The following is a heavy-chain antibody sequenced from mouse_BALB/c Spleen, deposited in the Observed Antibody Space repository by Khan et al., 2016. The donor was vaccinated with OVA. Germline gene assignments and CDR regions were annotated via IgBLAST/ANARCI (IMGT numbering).Heavy chain of an antibody. Sequence: VKLQESGAELVKPGASVKLSCKASGYTFTSYYMYWVKQRPGQGLEWIGEINPSNGGTNFNEKFKSKATLTVDKLSSTAYMQLSSLTSEDSAVYYCTRKDYYGSSHRYFDVWGAGTTVTVSS. CDR2: INPSNGGT. CDR1: GYTFTSYY. D-gene: IGHD1-1*01. CDR3: TRKDYYGSSHRYFDV. J-gene: IGHJ1*01. V-gene: IGHV1S81*02.